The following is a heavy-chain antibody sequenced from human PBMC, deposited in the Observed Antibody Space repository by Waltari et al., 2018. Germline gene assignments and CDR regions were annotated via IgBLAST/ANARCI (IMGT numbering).Heavy chain of an antibody. V-gene: IGHV3-33*01. Sequence: QVQLVESGGGVVQPGRSLRLSCAAAGFTFSSYGMQWVRQAPGKGLEWVAVIWYDGSNKYYADSVKGRFTISRDNSKNTLYLQMNSLRAEDTAVYYCARDRQLVFDYWGQGTLVTVSS. J-gene: IGHJ4*02. CDR3: ARDRQLVFDY. D-gene: IGHD6-6*01. CDR2: IWYDGSNK. CDR1: GFTFSSYG.